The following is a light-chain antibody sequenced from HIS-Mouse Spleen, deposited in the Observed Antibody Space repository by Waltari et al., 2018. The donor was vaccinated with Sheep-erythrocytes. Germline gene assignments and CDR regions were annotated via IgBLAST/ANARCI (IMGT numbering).Light chain of an antibody. Sequence: QSVLTQPPSASGTPGQRVTISCSGSSSNIGSNTSNWYQQLPGTAPNLLIYSNNQRPSGVPDRFSGSKSGTSASLAISGLQSEDEADYYCAAWDDSLNGPVFGGGTKLTVL. CDR1: SSNIGSNT. V-gene: IGLV1-44*01. J-gene: IGLJ3*02. CDR2: SNN. CDR3: AAWDDSLNGPV.